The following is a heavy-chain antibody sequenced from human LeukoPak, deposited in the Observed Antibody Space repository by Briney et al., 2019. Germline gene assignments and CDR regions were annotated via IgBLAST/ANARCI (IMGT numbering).Heavy chain of an antibody. CDR1: GGSISSSNW. CDR2: IYHSGST. D-gene: IGHD6-13*01. V-gene: IGHV4-4*02. CDR3: ARVLPRTDSSSWYPYYYYGMDV. Sequence: PSETLSLTCAVSGGSISSSNWWSSASQPPGKGLEWIGEIYHSGSTNYNPSLKSRVTISVDKSKNQFSLKLSSVTAADTAVYYCARVLPRTDSSSWYPYYYYGMDVWGQGTTVTVSS. J-gene: IGHJ6*02.